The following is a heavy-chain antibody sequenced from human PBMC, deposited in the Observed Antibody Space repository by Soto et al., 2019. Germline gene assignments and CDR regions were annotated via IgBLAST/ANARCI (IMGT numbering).Heavy chain of an antibody. V-gene: IGHV4-4*02. CDR1: GGSISSSNW. CDR2: IYHSGST. CDR3: ARVGAARQPYYFDY. J-gene: IGHJ4*02. D-gene: IGHD6-6*01. Sequence: SETLSLTCAVSGGSISSSNWWSWVRQPPGKGLEWIGEIYHSGSTNYNPSLKSRVTISVDKSKNQFSLKLSSVTAADTAVYYCARVGAARQPYYFDYWGQGTLVTVSS.